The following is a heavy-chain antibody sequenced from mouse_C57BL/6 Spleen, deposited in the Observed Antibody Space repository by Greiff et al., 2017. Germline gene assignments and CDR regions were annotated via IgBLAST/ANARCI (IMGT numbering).Heavy chain of an antibody. D-gene: IGHD1-1*01. Sequence: VQLQQSGAELVRPGASVKLSCTASGFNIKDDYMHWVKQRPEQGLEWIGWIDPENGDTEYASKFQGKATITADTSSNTAYLQLSSLTSEDTAVYYCTEGYYGSSYEHFDVWGTGTTVTVSS. V-gene: IGHV14-4*01. J-gene: IGHJ1*03. CDR2: IDPENGDT. CDR3: TEGYYGSSYEHFDV. CDR1: GFNIKDDY.